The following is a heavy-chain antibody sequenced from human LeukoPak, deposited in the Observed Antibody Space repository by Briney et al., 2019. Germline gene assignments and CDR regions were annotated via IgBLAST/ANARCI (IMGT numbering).Heavy chain of an antibody. D-gene: IGHD2-2*02. CDR1: GFTFSSYS. CDR3: AKDRVSMVVVPAAIGY. Sequence: GGSLRLSCAASGFTFSSYSMNWVRQAPGKGLEWVSAISGSGGSTYYADSVKGRFTISRDNSKNTLYLQMNSLRAEDTAVYYCAKDRVSMVVVPAAIGYWGQGTLVTVSS. V-gene: IGHV3-23*01. J-gene: IGHJ4*02. CDR2: ISGSGGST.